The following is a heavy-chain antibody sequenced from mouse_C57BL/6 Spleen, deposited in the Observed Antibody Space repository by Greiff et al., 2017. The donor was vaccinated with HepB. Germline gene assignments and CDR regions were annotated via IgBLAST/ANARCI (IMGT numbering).Heavy chain of an antibody. CDR1: GYTFTSYW. CDR2: IYPGSGST. Sequence: VQLQQPGAELVKPGASVKMSCKASGYTFTSYWITWVKQRPGQGLEWIGDIYPGSGSTNYNEKFKGKATLTADKSSSTAYMQLSSLTSEDSAVYFCARDGNYYFDYWGQGTTLTVSS. J-gene: IGHJ2*01. V-gene: IGHV1-55*01. D-gene: IGHD2-1*01. CDR3: ARDGNYYFDY.